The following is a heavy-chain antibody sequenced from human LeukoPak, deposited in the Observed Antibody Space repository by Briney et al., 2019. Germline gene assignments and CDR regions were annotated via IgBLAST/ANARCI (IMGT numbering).Heavy chain of an antibody. CDR1: GFPYSSYS. D-gene: IGHD5-12*01. V-gene: IGHV3-21*01. CDR3: ARGVVATSETPSDFDY. Sequence: PGGSLRLSCVASGFPYSSYSMNWVRQAPGKGLEWVSSISSSSSYIYYADSVKGRFTISRDNAKNSLYLQMNSLRAEDTAVYYCARGVVATSETPSDFDYWGQGTLVTVSS. J-gene: IGHJ4*02. CDR2: ISSSSSYI.